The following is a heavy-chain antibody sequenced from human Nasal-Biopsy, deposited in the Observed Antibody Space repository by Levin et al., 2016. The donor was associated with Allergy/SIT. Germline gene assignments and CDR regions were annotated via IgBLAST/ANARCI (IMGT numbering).Heavy chain of an antibody. CDR1: GFNFSPYF. CDR3: ARVAGKIRGATRGIYPFDF. CDR2: ITGSGATP. J-gene: IGHJ4*03. V-gene: IGHV3-23*01. D-gene: IGHD1-26*01. Sequence: GESLKISCAASGFNFSPYFMNWVRQAPGKGLEWVASITGSGATPFYADSLKGRFTISRDNSRNILYLQMHSLRAEDTALYYCARVAGKIRGATRGIYPFDFWGRGTLVTVSS.